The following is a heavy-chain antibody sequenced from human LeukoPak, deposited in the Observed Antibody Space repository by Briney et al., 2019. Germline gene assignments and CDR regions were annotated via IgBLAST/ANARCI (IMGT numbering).Heavy chain of an antibody. Sequence: GGSLRLSCAASGFTFSSYGMHWVRQAPGKGLEWVSAISGSGDNTYYADSVKGRFTVSRDNSKDTLYLQMNSLRADDTAVYYCAKAFSGGKWTPDYWGQGTLVTVSS. D-gene: IGHD3-3*02. CDR3: AKAFSGGKWTPDY. CDR1: GFTFSSYG. J-gene: IGHJ4*02. CDR2: ISGSGDNT. V-gene: IGHV3-23*01.